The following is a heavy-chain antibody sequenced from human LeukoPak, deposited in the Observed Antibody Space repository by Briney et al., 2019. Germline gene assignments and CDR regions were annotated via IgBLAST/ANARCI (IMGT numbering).Heavy chain of an antibody. Sequence: PSETQALTCTVSGDSISSYYWSWIRQPPGKGLEWIGYMHYSGSSNYNPSLKSRVTTSVDTPQNRFSLKLRSVTAADTAVYYCARRVTSNCFDPWGQGNLVTVSS. CDR1: GDSISSYY. D-gene: IGHD2-21*02. CDR2: MHYSGSS. CDR3: ARRVTSNCFDP. J-gene: IGHJ5*02. V-gene: IGHV4-59*08.